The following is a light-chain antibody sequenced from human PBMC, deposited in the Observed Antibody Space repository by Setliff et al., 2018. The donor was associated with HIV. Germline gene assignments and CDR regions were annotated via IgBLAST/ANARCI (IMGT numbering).Light chain of an antibody. CDR2: EVG. CDR3: CSYTSSTTLV. V-gene: IGLV2-14*01. J-gene: IGLJ1*01. CDR1: SSDVGGYDY. Sequence: QSALAQPASVSGSPGQSITISCTGTSSDVGGYDYVSWYQQHPGKVPKLMLYEVGNRPSGVSNRFSGSKSGNTASLTISGLQAEDEADYYCCSYTSSTTLVVGTGTKVTVL.